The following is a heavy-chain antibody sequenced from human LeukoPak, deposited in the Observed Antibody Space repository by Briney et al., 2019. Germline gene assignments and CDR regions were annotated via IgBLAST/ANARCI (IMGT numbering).Heavy chain of an antibody. CDR2: ITGRGGST. J-gene: IGHJ4*02. V-gene: IGHV3-23*01. D-gene: IGHD3-22*01. CDR3: ARDQDYYDSSGYSDY. CDR1: GFTFSTYA. Sequence: PGGSLRLSCAASGFTFSTYAMSWVRQAPGKGLEWVSAITGRGGSTYYADSVKGRFTISRDNAKNSLYLQMNSLRAEDTAVYYCARDQDYYDSSGYSDYWGQGTLVTVSS.